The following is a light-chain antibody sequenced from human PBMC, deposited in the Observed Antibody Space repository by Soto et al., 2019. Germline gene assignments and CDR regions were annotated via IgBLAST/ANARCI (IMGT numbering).Light chain of an antibody. J-gene: IGKJ5*01. CDR3: QHFGGTTFT. Sequence: TVMTQSPGTLSVSLGERATLSCRASQSVSIHLAWYQQRPGQTPSLLIYGASTRATGIPDRFSGSGSGTHFTLTISRLEPGDFAVYYCQHFGGTTFTFGQGTRLEIK. CDR2: GAS. V-gene: IGKV3-20*01. CDR1: QSVSIH.